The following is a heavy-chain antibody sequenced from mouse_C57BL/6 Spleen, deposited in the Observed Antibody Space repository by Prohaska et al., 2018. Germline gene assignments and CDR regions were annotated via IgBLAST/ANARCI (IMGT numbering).Heavy chain of an antibody. D-gene: IGHD1-1*01. CDR3: TKGRITTVVATDWYFDV. V-gene: IGHV1-36*01. CDR2: VYPYNGGT. Sequence: HGKSLEWIGLVYPYNGGTSYNQKFKGKATLTVDTSSSTAYMELRSLTSEDSAVYYCTKGRITTVVATDWYFDVWGTGTTVTVSS. J-gene: IGHJ1*03.